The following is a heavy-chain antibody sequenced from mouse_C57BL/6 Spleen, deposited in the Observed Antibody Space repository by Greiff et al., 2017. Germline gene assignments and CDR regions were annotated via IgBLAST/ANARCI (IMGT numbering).Heavy chain of an antibody. CDR3: SILLYREGLFDY. D-gene: IGHD2-10*01. V-gene: IGHV3-6*01. Sequence: EVKLVESGPGLVKPSQSLSLTCSVTGYSITSGYSWNWIRQFPGNQLEWLGYISYDGSNNYNPSLKNRIAITRDTSKKEFFLKLKSVTTEETATYYGSILLYREGLFDYWGQGTTLTVSS. J-gene: IGHJ2*01. CDR1: GYSITSGYS. CDR2: ISYDGSN.